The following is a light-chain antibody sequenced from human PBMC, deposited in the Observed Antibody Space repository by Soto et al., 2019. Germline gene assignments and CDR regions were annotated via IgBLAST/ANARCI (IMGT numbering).Light chain of an antibody. Sequence: SYELTQPPSVSVAPGKTARITCGGNNIRGRSVHWYQQKPGQAPVLVIYYDSDRPSGIPERFSGSNSGNTATLTISRVEAGDEADCYCQVWDSSSDHLYVFGTGTKVTVL. CDR3: QVWDSSSDHLYV. V-gene: IGLV3-21*04. J-gene: IGLJ1*01. CDR2: YDS. CDR1: NIRGRS.